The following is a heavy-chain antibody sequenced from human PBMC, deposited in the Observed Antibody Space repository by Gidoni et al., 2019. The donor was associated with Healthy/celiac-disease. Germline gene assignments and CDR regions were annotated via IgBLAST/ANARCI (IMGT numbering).Heavy chain of an antibody. CDR2: ISYDGSNK. D-gene: IGHD6-13*01. CDR3: AKDRSSSSWFDYYYGMDV. Sequence: QVQLVASGGGVVPPGRSLRLSCSASGSTFISYGMHWVRQAPGKGLEWVAVISYDGSNKYYADSVKGRFTISRDNSKNTLYLQMNSLRAEDTAVYYCAKDRSSSSWFDYYYGMDVWGQGTTVTVSS. V-gene: IGHV3-30*18. J-gene: IGHJ6*02. CDR1: GSTFISYG.